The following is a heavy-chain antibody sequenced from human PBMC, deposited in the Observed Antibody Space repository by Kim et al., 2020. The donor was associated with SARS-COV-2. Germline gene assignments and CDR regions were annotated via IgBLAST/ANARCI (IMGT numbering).Heavy chain of an antibody. V-gene: IGHV3-23*01. CDR3: AKGIMGGGGSYSYFDY. CDR1: GFTFSSYG. Sequence: GGSLRLSCAASGFTFSSYGINWVRQAPGKGLEWVSAISVSGGSTNYAASVKGRFTISRDNSKNTLYLQMNSLRAEDTAVYYCAKGIMGGGGSYSYFDYWGQGTLVTVSS. D-gene: IGHD1-26*01. CDR2: ISVSGGST. J-gene: IGHJ4*02.